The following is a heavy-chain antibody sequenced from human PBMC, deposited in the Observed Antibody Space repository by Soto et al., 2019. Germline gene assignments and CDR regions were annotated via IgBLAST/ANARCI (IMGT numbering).Heavy chain of an antibody. CDR1: GYSFTSYW. CDR3: AGGGVRGVITRTRDYYGMDV. CDR2: IYPGDSDT. Sequence: GESLKISCKGSGYSFTSYWIGWVRQMPGKGLEWMGIIYPGDSDTRYSPTFQGQVTISADKSISTAYLQWSSLKASDTAMYYCAGGGVRGVITRTRDYYGMDVWGQGTTVTVSS. J-gene: IGHJ6*02. D-gene: IGHD3-10*01. V-gene: IGHV5-51*01.